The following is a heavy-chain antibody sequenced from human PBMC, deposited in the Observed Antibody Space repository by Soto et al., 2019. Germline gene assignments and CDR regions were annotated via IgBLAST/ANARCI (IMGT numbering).Heavy chain of an antibody. CDR3: AADGLRGYSYGYVSYYYYGMDV. V-gene: IGHV1-58*01. Sequence: ASVKVSCKASGFTFTSSAVQWVRQARGQRLEWIGWIVVGSGNTNYAQKFQERVTITRDMSTSTAYMELSSLRSEDTAVYYCAADGLRGYSYGYVSYYYYGMDVWGQGTTVTVSS. CDR2: IVVGSGNT. CDR1: GFTFTSSA. J-gene: IGHJ6*02. D-gene: IGHD5-18*01.